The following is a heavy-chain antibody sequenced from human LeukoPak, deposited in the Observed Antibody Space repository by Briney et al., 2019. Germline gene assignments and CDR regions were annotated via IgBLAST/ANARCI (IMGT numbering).Heavy chain of an antibody. V-gene: IGHV3-48*04. Sequence: GGSLRLSCAASGFTFSSYSMNWVRQAPGKGLEWVSYISSSSSTIYYADSVKGRFTISRDNAKNSLYLQMNSLRAEDTAVYYCARSGGRYRRFNWFDPWGQGTLVTVSS. D-gene: IGHD3-16*02. J-gene: IGHJ5*02. CDR3: ARSGGRYRRFNWFDP. CDR1: GFTFSSYS. CDR2: ISSSSSTI.